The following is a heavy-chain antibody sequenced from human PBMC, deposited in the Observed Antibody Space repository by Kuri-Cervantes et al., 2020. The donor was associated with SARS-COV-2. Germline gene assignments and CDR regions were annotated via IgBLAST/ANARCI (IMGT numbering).Heavy chain of an antibody. CDR1: GYSFTSYW. Sequence: GESLKISCKGSGYSFTSYWISWVRQMPGKGLEWKGIIYPGDSDTRYSPSFQGQVTISADKSISTAYLQWSSLKASDTAMYYCARLSSGYYYPNEEGSYNWFDPWGQGTLVTVSS. V-gene: IGHV5-51*01. D-gene: IGHD3-22*01. J-gene: IGHJ5*02. CDR3: ARLSSGYYYPNEEGSYNWFDP. CDR2: IYPGDSDT.